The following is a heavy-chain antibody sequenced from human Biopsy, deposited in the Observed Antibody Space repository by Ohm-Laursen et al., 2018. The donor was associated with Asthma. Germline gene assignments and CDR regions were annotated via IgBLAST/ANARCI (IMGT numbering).Heavy chain of an antibody. J-gene: IGHJ6*02. CDR2: ISVYNGNT. V-gene: IGHV1-18*01. D-gene: IGHD3-10*01. CDR3: ARAVDYSHYYGIDV. Sequence: ASVKVSCKISGYTFNNAGITWVRQAPGQGLEWMGWISVYNGNTKVAQKLQDRVTMITDTSTSTAYMELRSLRSDDTAVYFCARAVDYSHYYGIDVWGQGTTVTVS. CDR1: GYTFNNAG.